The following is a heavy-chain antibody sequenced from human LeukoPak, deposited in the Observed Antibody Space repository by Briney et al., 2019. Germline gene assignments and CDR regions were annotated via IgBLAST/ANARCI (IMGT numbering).Heavy chain of an antibody. CDR1: GGTFSSYA. CDR2: IIPIFGTA. D-gene: IGHD3-22*01. J-gene: IGHJ3*02. Sequence: PVKVSCKASGGTFSSYAISWVRQAPGQGLEWMGGIIPIFGTANYAQKFQGRVTITADESTSTAYMELSSLRSEDTAVYYCARDMYYYDSSGYPHGDAFDIWGQGTMVTVSS. CDR3: ARDMYYYDSSGYPHGDAFDI. V-gene: IGHV1-69*13.